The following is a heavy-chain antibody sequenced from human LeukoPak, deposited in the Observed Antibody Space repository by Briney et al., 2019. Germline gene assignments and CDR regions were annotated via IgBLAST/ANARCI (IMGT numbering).Heavy chain of an antibody. D-gene: IGHD3-3*01. J-gene: IGHJ4*02. CDR3: AREGGFYRPLDY. V-gene: IGHV4-4*02. CDR1: GGSVTSTYC. CDR2: VHLDGRT. Sequence: PSETLSLTCDVSGGSVTSTYCWTWVRQPPGKGLEWIGEVHLDGRTNYNPSLKSRLIMSVDLPEKHISLKPTSVTAADTAVYYCAREGGFYRPLDYSGQGTLVTVSS.